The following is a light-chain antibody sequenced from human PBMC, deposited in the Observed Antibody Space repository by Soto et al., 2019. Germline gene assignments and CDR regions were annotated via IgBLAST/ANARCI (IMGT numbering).Light chain of an antibody. V-gene: IGKV3-20*01. Sequence: EIVLTQSPGTLSLSPGERATLSCRPSQSVSSNYLAWYQQKHGQAPRLLIYGASSRATGIPDRFSGSASGTDFTLTISRLEPEDFAVYYCQQYGNSPFTFGPGTKVDIK. CDR2: GAS. CDR1: QSVSSNY. CDR3: QQYGNSPFT. J-gene: IGKJ3*01.